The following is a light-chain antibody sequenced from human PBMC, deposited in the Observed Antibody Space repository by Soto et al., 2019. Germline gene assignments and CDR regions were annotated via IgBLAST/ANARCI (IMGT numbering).Light chain of an antibody. J-gene: IGKJ5*01. CDR2: DAS. V-gene: IGKV3-11*01. Sequence: ETVLTQSPATLSLSPGERATLSCRACQSVSIYVAWYQQKPGQAPRLLIYDASNRATGVPARFSGSGSGTDFTLTISSLEPEDFAVYYCQQRFAWPPITFGQGTRLEI. CDR1: QSVSIY. CDR3: QQRFAWPPIT.